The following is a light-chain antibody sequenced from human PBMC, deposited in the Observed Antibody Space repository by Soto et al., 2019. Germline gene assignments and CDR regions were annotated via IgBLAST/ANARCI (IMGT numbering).Light chain of an antibody. J-gene: IGLJ1*01. Sequence: QSVLTQPPSASGSPGQSVTISCAGTINDVGGYNYVSWYQQHPGTVPQLMIYQVTKRPSGVPDLFSASKSDTTASLTISGLQAEDEGDYYCMSYSGGNRFVFGTGTKVTVL. CDR2: QVT. V-gene: IGLV2-8*01. CDR3: MSYSGGNRFV. CDR1: INDVGGYNY.